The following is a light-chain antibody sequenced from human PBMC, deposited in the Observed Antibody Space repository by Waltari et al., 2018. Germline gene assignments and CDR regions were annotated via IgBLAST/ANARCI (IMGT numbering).Light chain of an antibody. Sequence: DVVMTQSPLSLPVTLGQPASISCRSRQSLVHSDGNTYLNWFQQRPGQSPRRLFYMVSNRDSGVPDRFSGSGSGTDFTLKISRVEAEDVGVYYCMQGTHWPWTFGQGTKVEIK. V-gene: IGKV2-30*02. CDR3: MQGTHWPWT. CDR1: QSLVHSDGNTY. J-gene: IGKJ1*01. CDR2: MVS.